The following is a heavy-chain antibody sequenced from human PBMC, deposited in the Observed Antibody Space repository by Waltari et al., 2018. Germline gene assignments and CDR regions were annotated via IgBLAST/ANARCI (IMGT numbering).Heavy chain of an antibody. CDR3: ARRAAIAATGPTYYMDV. V-gene: IGHV4-38-2*01. CDR1: GYSISSGYY. D-gene: IGHD6-13*01. J-gene: IGHJ6*03. Sequence: QVQLQESGPGLVKPSETLSLTCAVSGYSISSGYYWGWIRQPPGKGLEWIGSIYHSGSTYNNPSLKSRVPISVETSKTQFSLKLSSVTAADTAVYYCARRAAIAATGPTYYMDVWGKGTTVTVSS. CDR2: IYHSGST.